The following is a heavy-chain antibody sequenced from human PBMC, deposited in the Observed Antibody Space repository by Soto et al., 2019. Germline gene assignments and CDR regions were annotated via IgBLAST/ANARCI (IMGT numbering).Heavy chain of an antibody. CDR3: ARGFGTTGGYFDA. Sequence: QVQLQESGPGLVKPSQTLSLSCTVSDDSINSDKYYWTWMRQLPGKGLEWIGYMHNRGNYYFNPSLHSRVTISLDTAENQFALTFTSVTAADTAVYYCARGFGTTGGYFDAWGQGALVTVSS. D-gene: IGHD3-10*01. J-gene: IGHJ5*02. V-gene: IGHV4-30-4*01. CDR2: MHNRGNY. CDR1: DDSINSDKYY.